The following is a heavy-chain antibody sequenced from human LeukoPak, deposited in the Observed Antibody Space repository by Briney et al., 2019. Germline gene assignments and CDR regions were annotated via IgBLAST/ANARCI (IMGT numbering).Heavy chain of an antibody. D-gene: IGHD4-17*01. J-gene: IGHJ6*03. CDR3: ARDSIYGEDYYYYMDV. CDR1: GVSLSSFY. Sequence: SETLSLTCTVSGVSLSSFYWSWIRQPPGKGLEWIGDIYYSGSTNYNPSLKSQVTISLGTSKDQFSLKLSSVTAADTAVYYCARDSIYGEDYYYYMDVWGKGTTVTVSS. V-gene: IGHV4-59*12. CDR2: IYYSGST.